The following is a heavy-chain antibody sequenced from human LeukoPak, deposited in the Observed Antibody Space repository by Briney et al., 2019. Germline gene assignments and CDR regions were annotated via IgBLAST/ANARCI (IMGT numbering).Heavy chain of an antibody. V-gene: IGHV3-21*01. Sequence: PGGSLRLSCAASGFTFSSYSMNWVHQAPGKGLEWVSSISSSSSYIYYADSVKGRFTISRDNAKNSLYLQMNSLRAEDTAVYYCARDAHYDFWSSYYYGMDVWGQGTTVTVSS. CDR3: ARDAHYDFWSSYYYGMDV. J-gene: IGHJ6*02. D-gene: IGHD3-3*01. CDR2: ISSSSSYI. CDR1: GFTFSSYS.